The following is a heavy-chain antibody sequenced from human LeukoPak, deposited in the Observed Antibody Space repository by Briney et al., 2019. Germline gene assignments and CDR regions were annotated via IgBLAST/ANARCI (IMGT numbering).Heavy chain of an antibody. Sequence: GGSLRLSCAASGFTFSSYSMNWVRQAPGKGLEWVSYISGSSTTISYADSVKGRFTISRDNAENSLSLQMNSLRAEDTAVYYCARAGDFSFKDWGQGTLVNVSS. J-gene: IGHJ4*02. CDR2: ISGSSTTI. CDR1: GFTFSSYS. V-gene: IGHV3-48*01. D-gene: IGHD3-3*01. CDR3: ARAGDFSFKD.